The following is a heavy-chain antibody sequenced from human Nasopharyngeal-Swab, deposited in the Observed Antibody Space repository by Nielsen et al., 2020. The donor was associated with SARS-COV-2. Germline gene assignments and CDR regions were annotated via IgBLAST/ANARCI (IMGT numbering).Heavy chain of an antibody. V-gene: IGHV4-61*02. CDR1: GGSISSGSYY. CDR3: ARDGDYTDV. J-gene: IGHJ6*02. Sequence: LRPSCTVSGGSISSGSYYWSWIRQPAGKGLEWIGRIYTSGSTNYNPSLKSRVTISVDTSKNQFSLKLSSVTAADTAVYYCARDGDYTDVWGQGTTVTVSS. D-gene: IGHD4-11*01. CDR2: IYTSGST.